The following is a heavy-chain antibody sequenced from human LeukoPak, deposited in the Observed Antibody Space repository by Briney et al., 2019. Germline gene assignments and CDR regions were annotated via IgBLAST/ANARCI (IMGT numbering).Heavy chain of an antibody. J-gene: IGHJ4*02. CDR3: ARHVWLQPFDY. D-gene: IGHD3-9*01. CDR1: GGSISSSMW. Sequence: SETLSLTCAVSGGSISSSMWWTWVRQPPGKGLECIGEIYHSGSTNYNPSLKSRVTISVDKSKNQFSLKLSSVTAADTAVYYCARHVWLQPFDYWGQGTLVTVSS. V-gene: IGHV4-4*02. CDR2: IYHSGST.